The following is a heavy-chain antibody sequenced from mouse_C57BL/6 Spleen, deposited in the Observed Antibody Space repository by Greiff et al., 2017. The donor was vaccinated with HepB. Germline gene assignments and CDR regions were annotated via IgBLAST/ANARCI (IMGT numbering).Heavy chain of an antibody. J-gene: IGHJ3*01. Sequence: QVQLQQPGAELVKPGASVKLSCKASGYTFTSYWMQWVKQRPGQGLEWIGEIDPSDSYTNYNQKFKGKSTLTVDTSSSTAYMQLSSLTSEDSAVYYWARSGIYYDPRWFAYWGQGTLVTVSA. CDR1: GYTFTSYW. CDR2: IDPSDSYT. V-gene: IGHV1-50*01. CDR3: ARSGIYYDPRWFAY. D-gene: IGHD2-4*01.